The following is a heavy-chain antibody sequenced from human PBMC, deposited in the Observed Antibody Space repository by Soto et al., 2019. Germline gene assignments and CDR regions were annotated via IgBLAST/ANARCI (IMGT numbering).Heavy chain of an antibody. J-gene: IGHJ5*02. Sequence: PSETLSLTCTVSGGSISSGDYYWSWIRQHPRNRLEWIGYIYYSGSTYYNPSLQIRVTISVDTPKNQFPLKLRSVTAADTAVYYCAGLHDYSNSRVWFDPWGEGTLVTVSS. D-gene: IGHD4-4*01. CDR2: IYYSGST. V-gene: IGHV4-31*03. CDR1: GGSISSGDYY. CDR3: AGLHDYSNSRVWFDP.